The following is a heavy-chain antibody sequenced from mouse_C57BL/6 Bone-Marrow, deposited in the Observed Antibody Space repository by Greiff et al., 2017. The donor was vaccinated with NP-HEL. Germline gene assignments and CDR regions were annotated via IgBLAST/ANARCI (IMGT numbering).Heavy chain of an antibody. V-gene: IGHV3-6*01. CDR2: ISYDGSN. J-gene: IGHJ3*01. Sequence: VQLQQSGPGLVKPSQSLSLTCSVTGYSITSGYYWNWIRQFPGNKLEWMGYISYDGSNNYNPSLKNRISITRDTSKNQFFLKLNSVTTEDTATYYCARGGLRRSWFAYWGQGTLVTVSA. CDR1: GYSITSGYY. D-gene: IGHD2-4*01. CDR3: ARGGLRRSWFAY.